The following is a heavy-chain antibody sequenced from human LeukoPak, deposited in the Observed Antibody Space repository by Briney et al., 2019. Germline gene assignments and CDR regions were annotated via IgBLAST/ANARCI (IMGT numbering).Heavy chain of an antibody. CDR1: GYTFTSYG. D-gene: IGHD6-13*01. CDR3: ARDGYGGAAAGVNWFDP. CDR2: ISAYNGNT. V-gene: IGHV1-18*01. J-gene: IGHJ5*02. Sequence: GASVKVSCKASGYTFTSYGISWVRQAPGQGLEWMGWISAYNGNTNYAQKLQGRVTMTTGTSTSTAYMELRSLRSDDTAVYYCARDGYGGAAAGVNWFDPWGQGTLVTVSS.